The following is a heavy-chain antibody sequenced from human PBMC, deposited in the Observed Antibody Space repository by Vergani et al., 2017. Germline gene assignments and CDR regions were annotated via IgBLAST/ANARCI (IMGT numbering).Heavy chain of an antibody. J-gene: IGHJ6*02. CDR3: ARNQAAAGIRKSYYCYGMDV. V-gene: IGHV1-69*13. CDR1: GGTFSSYA. CDR2: IIPIFGTA. Sequence: QVQLVQSGAEVKKPGSSVKVSCKASGGTFSSYAISWVRQAPGQGLEWMGRIIPIFGTANYAQKFQGRVTITADESTSTAYMELSSLRSEDTAVYYCARNQAAAGIRKSYYCYGMDVWGQGTTVTVSS. D-gene: IGHD6-13*01.